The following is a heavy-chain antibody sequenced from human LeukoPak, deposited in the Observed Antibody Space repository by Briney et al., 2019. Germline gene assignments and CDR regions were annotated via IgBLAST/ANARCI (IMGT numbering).Heavy chain of an antibody. CDR2: INAGNGNT. Sequence: GASVKVSCKASGYTFTSYAMHWVRQAPGQRLEWMGWINAGNGNTKYSQKFQGRVTITRDTSASTAYMELSSLRSEDTAVYYCARDRIAVAAHNWFDPWGQGTLVTVSS. J-gene: IGHJ5*02. D-gene: IGHD6-19*01. V-gene: IGHV1-3*01. CDR1: GYTFTSYA. CDR3: ARDRIAVAAHNWFDP.